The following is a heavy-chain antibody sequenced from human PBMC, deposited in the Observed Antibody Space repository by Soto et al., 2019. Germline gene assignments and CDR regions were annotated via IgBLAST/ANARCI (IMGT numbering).Heavy chain of an antibody. D-gene: IGHD2-21*01. CDR2: ISSSSSYI. J-gene: IGHJ4*02. CDR3: ARDRRKVFQTGFDY. CDR1: GFTFSSYS. Sequence: PGGSLRLSCAASGFTFSSYSMNWVRQAPGKGLEWVSSISSSSSYIYYADSVKGRFTISRDNAKNSLYLQMNSLRAEDTAVYYCARDRRKVFQTGFDYWGQGTLVTVSS. V-gene: IGHV3-21*01.